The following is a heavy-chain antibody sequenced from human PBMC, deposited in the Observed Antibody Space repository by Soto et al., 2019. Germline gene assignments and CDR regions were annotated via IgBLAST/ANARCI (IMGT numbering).Heavy chain of an antibody. CDR3: ARGDSAAAGTYGWFDP. CDR2: ISAYNGNT. CDR1: GYTFTSYG. V-gene: IGHV1-18*01. D-gene: IGHD6-13*01. J-gene: IGHJ5*02. Sequence: ASVKVSFKASGYTFTSYGISWVRQAPGQGLEWMGWISAYNGNTNYAQKLQGRVTMTTDTSTSTAYMELRSLRSDDTAVYYCARGDSAAAGTYGWFDPWGQGTLVTVSS.